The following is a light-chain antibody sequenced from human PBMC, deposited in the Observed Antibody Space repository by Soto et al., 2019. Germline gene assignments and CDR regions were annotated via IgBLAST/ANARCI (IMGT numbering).Light chain of an antibody. CDR2: SNT. V-gene: IGLV1-44*01. CDR3: AAWDDSLNGVV. J-gene: IGLJ2*01. CDR1: SSNIGSNT. Sequence: QSVLTQPPSASGTPGQRVTNSCSGSSSNIGSNTVNWYQQLPGTAPKLLLYSNTQRPSGVADRFSGSKSGTSASLAISGLQSEDEADYYCAAWDDSLNGVVFGGGTKLTVL.